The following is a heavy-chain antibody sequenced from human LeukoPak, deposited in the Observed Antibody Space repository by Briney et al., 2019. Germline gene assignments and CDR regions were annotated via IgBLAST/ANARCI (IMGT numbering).Heavy chain of an antibody. Sequence: PSETLSLTCTVSGGSISSGGYYWSWIRQHPGKGLEWIGYIYYSGSTYYNPSLKSRVTISVDTSKNQFSLKLSPVTAADTAVYYCARESDSSGYDGAFDFWGQGTMVTVSS. D-gene: IGHD3-22*01. CDR2: IYYSGST. J-gene: IGHJ3*01. V-gene: IGHV4-31*03. CDR1: GGSISSGGYY. CDR3: ARESDSSGYDGAFDF.